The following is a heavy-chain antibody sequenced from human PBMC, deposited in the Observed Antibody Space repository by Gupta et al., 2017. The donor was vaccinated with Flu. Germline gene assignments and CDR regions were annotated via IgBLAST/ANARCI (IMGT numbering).Heavy chain of an antibody. Sequence: QVTLKESGPVLVKPTETLTLTCTVSGFSLSNARMGVSWIRQPPGKALEWLAHIFSNDEKSYSTSLKSRLTISKDTSKSQVVLTMTNMDPVDTATYYCARILNRGIAVAGSPTGVWFDPWGQGTLVTVSS. CDR1: GFSLSNARMG. V-gene: IGHV2-26*01. CDR2: IFSNDEK. J-gene: IGHJ5*02. CDR3: ARILNRGIAVAGSPTGVWFDP. D-gene: IGHD6-19*01.